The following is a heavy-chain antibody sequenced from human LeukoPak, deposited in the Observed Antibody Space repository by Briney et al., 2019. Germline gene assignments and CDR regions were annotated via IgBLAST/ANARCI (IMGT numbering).Heavy chain of an antibody. D-gene: IGHD6-19*01. V-gene: IGHV4-59*01. J-gene: IGHJ3*02. CDR1: GGSISSYY. Sequence: SETLSLTCTVSGGSISSYYWSWIRQPPGKGLEWIGYIYYSGSTNYNPSLKSRVTISVDTSKNQFSLKLSSVTAADTAVYYCARHDTGYSSGWLSTFDIWGRGTMVTVSS. CDR3: ARHDTGYSSGWLSTFDI. CDR2: IYYSGST.